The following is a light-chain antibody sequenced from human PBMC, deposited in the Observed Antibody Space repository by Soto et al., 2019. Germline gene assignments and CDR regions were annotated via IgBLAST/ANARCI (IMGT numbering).Light chain of an antibody. CDR3: QQYNNWPWT. CDR2: GAS. J-gene: IGKJ1*01. Sequence: EIVMTQSPATLSLSPGERAPVSCRASQSVNNNYLAWYQQKPGQSPRLLTYGASTRATGIPARFSGSGSGTDVTLTVSSLQSEDLAVYYCQQYNNWPWTFGQGTKVE. CDR1: QSVNNN. V-gene: IGKV3-15*01.